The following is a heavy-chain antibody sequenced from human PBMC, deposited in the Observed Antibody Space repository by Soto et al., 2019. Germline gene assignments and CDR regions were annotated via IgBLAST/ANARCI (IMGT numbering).Heavy chain of an antibody. V-gene: IGHV3-66*01. CDR3: AKEKISTSCCNWFDP. D-gene: IGHD2-2*01. Sequence: GGSLRLSCAASGFTVSSNYMSWVRQAPGKGLGWVSVIYSGGSTYYADSVKGRFTISRDNSKNTLYLQMNSLRAEDTAVYYCAKEKISTSCCNWFDPWGQGTLVTVSS. CDR1: GFTVSSNY. J-gene: IGHJ5*02. CDR2: IYSGGST.